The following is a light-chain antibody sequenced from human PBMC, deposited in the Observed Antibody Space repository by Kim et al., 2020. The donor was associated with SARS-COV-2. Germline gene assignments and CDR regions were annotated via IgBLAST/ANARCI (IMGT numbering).Light chain of an antibody. Sequence: SITISSTGTTSDVGGHNYVSWYQQYPGKAPKLMIYDVTSRPSGVSNRFSGSKSGNTASLTISGLQSEDEADYYCISYTTSTTLFYVFGTGTKVTVL. V-gene: IGLV2-14*03. CDR2: DVT. CDR1: TSDVGGHNY. CDR3: ISYTTSTTLFYV. J-gene: IGLJ1*01.